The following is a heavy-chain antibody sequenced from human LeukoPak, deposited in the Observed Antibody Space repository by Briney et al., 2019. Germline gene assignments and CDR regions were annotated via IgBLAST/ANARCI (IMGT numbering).Heavy chain of an antibody. CDR1: GFIVSSNY. J-gene: IGHJ6*04. CDR3: AKEGDCSTTSCLTGGLDV. Sequence: GGSLRLSCAASGFIVSSNYKSWVRQAPGEGLEGVSVIYTGGSTYYEDSVKGRFTISRDNSKNKIYLQMSSLRAEDTAVYYCAKEGDCSTTSCLTGGLDVWGKGTTVTVS. D-gene: IGHD2-2*01. V-gene: IGHV3-53*01. CDR2: IYTGGST.